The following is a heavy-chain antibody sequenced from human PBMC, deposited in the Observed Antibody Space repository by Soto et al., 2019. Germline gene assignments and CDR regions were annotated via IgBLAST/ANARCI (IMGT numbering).Heavy chain of an antibody. Sequence: EVQLVQSGAEVKKPGESLKISCKGSGYSFTSYWIGWVRQMPGKGLEWMGIIYPGDSDTRYSPSFQGQVTISADKSISTAYLQWSSLKASDTAMYYCAIDVYSSGWAPRAGYYFDYWGQGTLVTVSS. D-gene: IGHD6-19*01. CDR1: GYSFTSYW. J-gene: IGHJ4*02. CDR3: AIDVYSSGWAPRAGYYFDY. V-gene: IGHV5-51*03. CDR2: IYPGDSDT.